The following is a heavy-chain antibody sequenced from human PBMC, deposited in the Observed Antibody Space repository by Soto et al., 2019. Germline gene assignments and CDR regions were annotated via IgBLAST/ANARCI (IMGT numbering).Heavy chain of an antibody. Sequence: QVQLQQWGAGLLKPSETLSLTCAVYGGSFSGYYWSWIRQPPGKGLEWIGEINHSGSTNYNPSLKSRVTISVDTSKNHFSLKLSSVTAADTAVYYCARGGVRGVIKLFDYWGQGTLVTVSS. CDR2: INHSGST. CDR1: GGSFSGYY. D-gene: IGHD3-10*01. CDR3: ARGGVRGVIKLFDY. J-gene: IGHJ4*02. V-gene: IGHV4-34*01.